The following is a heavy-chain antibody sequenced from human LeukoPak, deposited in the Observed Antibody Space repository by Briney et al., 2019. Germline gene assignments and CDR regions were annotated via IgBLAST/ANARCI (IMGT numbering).Heavy chain of an antibody. CDR3: ARVVTMTPRNWYFDL. Sequence: ASVKVACKASGYTFISYYLHWVRQTPAQGLAWMGIINPSGCSQHYAQKFQGRVTMTRDTSTSTIYMELSCLRSEDTAVYDCARVVTMTPRNWYFDLWGRGTLVTVSS. CDR2: INPSGCSQ. J-gene: IGHJ2*01. CDR1: GYTFISYY. V-gene: IGHV1-46*01. D-gene: IGHD3-22*01.